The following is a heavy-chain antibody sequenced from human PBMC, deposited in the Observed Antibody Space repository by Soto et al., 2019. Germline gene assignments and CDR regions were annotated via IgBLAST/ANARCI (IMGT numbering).Heavy chain of an antibody. Sequence: GGSLRLSCETSGFTFSNDWMTWVRQTPGKGLEWLTNINQDGSRKYYADSVKGRFTVSRDNAKNSLYLQMNSLRAEDTAVYFCAKDADCTICVCFDYWGRGTLVTVSS. CDR2: INQDGSRK. D-gene: IGHD2-8*01. J-gene: IGHJ4*02. CDR3: AKDADCTICVCFDY. CDR1: GFTFSNDW. V-gene: IGHV3-7*01.